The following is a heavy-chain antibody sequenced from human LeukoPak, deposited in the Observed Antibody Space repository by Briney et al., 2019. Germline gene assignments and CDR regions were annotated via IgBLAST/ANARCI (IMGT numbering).Heavy chain of an antibody. J-gene: IGHJ4*02. V-gene: IGHV3-30*18. CDR2: ISHDGTNK. D-gene: IGHD3-22*01. CDR3: ANSMYYHDTSGCYH. CDR1: GFTFSSYG. Sequence: PGGSLRLSCAASGFTFSSYGMHWVRQAPGQGLEWVAAISHDGTNKNYEDSVKGRFTISRDNYMNTLYLQMNSLRAEATAVYYCANSMYYHDTSGCYHWGQGTLVTVSS.